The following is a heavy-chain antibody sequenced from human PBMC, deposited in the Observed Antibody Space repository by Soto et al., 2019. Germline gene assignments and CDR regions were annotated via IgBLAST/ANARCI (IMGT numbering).Heavy chain of an antibody. CDR2: IYTSGST. CDR3: ARQALPMDIVVVPAAKRSWFDP. Sequence: SETLSLTCTVSGGSISSYYWSWIRQPAGKGLEWIGRIYTSGSTNYNPSLKSRVTMSVDRSKNQFSLKLSSVTAADTAVYYCARQALPMDIVVVPAAKRSWFDPWGQGTLVTVSS. J-gene: IGHJ5*02. D-gene: IGHD2-2*03. V-gene: IGHV4-4*07. CDR1: GGSISSYY.